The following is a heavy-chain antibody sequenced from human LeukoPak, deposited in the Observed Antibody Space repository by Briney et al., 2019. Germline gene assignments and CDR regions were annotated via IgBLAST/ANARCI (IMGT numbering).Heavy chain of an antibody. CDR1: GFTFSSYG. V-gene: IGHV3-30*02. J-gene: IGHJ6*04. D-gene: IGHD3-3*01. CDR3: SKEIYTMFGVVPEQDV. Sequence: GGSLRLSCSPSGFTFSSYGMHWVRQAPGKGLECVAFIRYDESNKYYADSVKGRFTISRDNSKNTLYLQMNSLIAEDTAVYYCSKEIYTMFGVVPEQDVWGKGTTVTVSS. CDR2: IRYDESNK.